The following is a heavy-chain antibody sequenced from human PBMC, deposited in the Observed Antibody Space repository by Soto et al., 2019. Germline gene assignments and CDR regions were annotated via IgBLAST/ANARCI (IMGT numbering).Heavy chain of an antibody. CDR1: GYTFTSYA. Sequence: ASVKVSCKASGYTFTSYAMHWVRQAPGQRLEWMGWINAGNGNTKYSQKFQGRVTITRDTSASTAYMELSSLRSGDTAVYYCARGLRYFDWLLYSGVLVYWGQGTLVTVSS. CDR3: ARGLRYFDWLLYSGVLVY. V-gene: IGHV1-3*01. J-gene: IGHJ4*02. D-gene: IGHD3-9*01. CDR2: INAGNGNT.